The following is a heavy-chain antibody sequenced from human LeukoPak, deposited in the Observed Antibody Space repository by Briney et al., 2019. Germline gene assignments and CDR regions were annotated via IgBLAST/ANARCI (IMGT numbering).Heavy chain of an antibody. Sequence: PAETLSLTCTVSGGFISSSSYYWVWIRPPPGKGLEWVVSIYYSGNIYYTASLKSRFTISLDKAKNPFYLQLTSVRAADTAVYYCARLQYAKWNFDHWGQGTLVTVSS. D-gene: IGHD1-20*01. V-gene: IGHV4-39*01. CDR1: GGFISSSSYY. CDR3: ARLQYAKWNFDH. CDR2: IYYSGNI. J-gene: IGHJ4*02.